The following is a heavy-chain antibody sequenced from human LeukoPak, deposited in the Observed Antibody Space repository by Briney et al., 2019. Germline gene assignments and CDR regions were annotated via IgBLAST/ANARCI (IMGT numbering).Heavy chain of an antibody. CDR1: GDSLSKYF. D-gene: IGHD1-1*01. J-gene: IGHJ3*02. Sequence: SETLPLTCSVSGDSLSKYFWSWIRQSPGKGLEWIGYIHYSGSTNYNPSLKNRVTMSVDTSKNQFSLKLNSVTAAATAVYYCARSQYKAAFDIWGQGTMVTVSS. CDR3: ARSQYKAAFDI. V-gene: IGHV4-59*01. CDR2: IHYSGST.